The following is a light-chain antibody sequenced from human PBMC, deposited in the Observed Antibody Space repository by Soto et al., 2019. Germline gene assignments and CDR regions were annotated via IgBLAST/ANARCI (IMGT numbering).Light chain of an antibody. V-gene: IGLV2-14*01. CDR1: SSDVGAYNY. CDR3: ISYTSSSTWV. CDR2: EVS. J-gene: IGLJ3*02. Sequence: ALTQPASVSGSPGQSITISCTGTSSDVGAYNYVSWYQQHPGKAPKLMIYEVSNRPSGVSDRFSGSRSGNTASLTISGLQAEDESDYYCISYTSSSTWVFGGGTKLTVL.